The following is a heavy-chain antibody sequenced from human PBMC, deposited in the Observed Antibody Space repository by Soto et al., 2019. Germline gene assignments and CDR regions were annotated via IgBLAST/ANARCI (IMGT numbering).Heavy chain of an antibody. CDR3: ARGGAGFFWSGRDDNWFDP. D-gene: IGHD3-3*01. J-gene: IGHJ5*02. CDR1: GGSISSGGYY. CDR2: IYYSGST. Sequence: QVQLQESGPGLVKPSQTLSLTCTVSGGSISSGGYYWSWIRQHPGKGLEWIGYIYYSGSTYYNPSTKSLLTLSRDTSKNLFSLKLSSVTAADTAVYYCARGGAGFFWSGRDDNWFDPWGQGTLVNVSS. V-gene: IGHV4-31*01.